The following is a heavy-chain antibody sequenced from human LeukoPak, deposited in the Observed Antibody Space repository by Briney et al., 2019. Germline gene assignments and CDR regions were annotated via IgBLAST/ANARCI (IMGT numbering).Heavy chain of an antibody. V-gene: IGHV3-15*01. Sequence: GGPLRLSCAASGFTFRNAWLSWVRQAPGKGLEWVGRIQRKTDDRPPDYAPPVKGRFTSSRDGSTCTLYLQMNSLKTEDTVVYFCIAAAGMPEGWGEGTLVTVSS. CDR2: IQRKTDDRPP. CDR1: GFTFRNAW. D-gene: IGHD6-13*01. J-gene: IGHJ4*02. CDR3: IAAAGMPEG.